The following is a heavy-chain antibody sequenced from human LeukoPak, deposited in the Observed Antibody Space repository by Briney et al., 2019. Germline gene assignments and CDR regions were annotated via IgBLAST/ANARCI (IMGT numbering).Heavy chain of an antibody. CDR3: ARGGGLDV. Sequence: GGSLRLSCAASGFTFSSYWMNWARQAPGKGLEWVASINHNGNVNYYVDSVKGRFTISRDNAKYSLYLQMSNLRAEDTAVYFCARGGGLDVWGQGATVTVSS. CDR1: GFTFSSYW. CDR2: INHNGNVN. J-gene: IGHJ6*02. V-gene: IGHV3-7*03. D-gene: IGHD3-16*01.